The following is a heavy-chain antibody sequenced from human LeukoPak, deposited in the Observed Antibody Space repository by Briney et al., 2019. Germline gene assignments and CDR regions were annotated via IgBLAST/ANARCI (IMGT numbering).Heavy chain of an antibody. CDR3: AKPAKTDYADY. CDR2: INGGGGST. Sequence: GGSLRLSCPASGFTFSNYAMNWVRQAPGKGLEWVSSINGGGGSTYYADSVKGRFTISRDNSKNTLYLQMNSLRAEDTAVYYCAKPAKTDYADYWGQGTLVTVSS. J-gene: IGHJ4*02. D-gene: IGHD1-14*01. CDR1: GFTFSNYA. V-gene: IGHV3-23*01.